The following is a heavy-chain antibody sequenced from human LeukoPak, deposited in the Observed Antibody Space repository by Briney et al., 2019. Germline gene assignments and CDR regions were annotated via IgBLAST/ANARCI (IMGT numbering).Heavy chain of an antibody. CDR2: IYSGDSDT. J-gene: IGHJ4*02. CDR1: GYSFTSYW. V-gene: IGHV5-51*01. D-gene: IGHD3-22*01. Sequence: GESLKISCKGSGYSFTSYWIGWVRQMPGKGLEWMGIIYSGDSDTRYSPSFQGQVTISADKSISTAYLQWSSLKASDTAMYYCARLKGPYYDSSGCVVYWGQGTLVTVSS. CDR3: ARLKGPYYDSSGCVVY.